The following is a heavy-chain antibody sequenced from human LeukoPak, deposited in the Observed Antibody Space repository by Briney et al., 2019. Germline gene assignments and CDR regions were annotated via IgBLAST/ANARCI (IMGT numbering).Heavy chain of an antibody. D-gene: IGHD2-2*01. Sequence: SVTLSLTCAVSGGSISNSNWWSRARQPPGKGLEWIGEIYHSGSTTYNPSLKSRITISVDKTKNQFSLKLSSVTAADTAVYYCARVPWDIVVVPAASRPTYYYYGMDVWGKGTTVTVSS. V-gene: IGHV4-4*02. J-gene: IGHJ6*04. CDR1: GGSISNSNW. CDR3: ARVPWDIVVVPAASRPTYYYYGMDV. CDR2: IYHSGST.